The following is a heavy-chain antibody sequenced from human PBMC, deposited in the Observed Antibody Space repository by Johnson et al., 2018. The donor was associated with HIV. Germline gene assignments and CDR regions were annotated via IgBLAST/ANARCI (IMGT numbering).Heavy chain of an antibody. CDR3: ARDWGPDSSSWYGI. Sequence: VQLVESGGGLVQPGGSLRLSCAASGFTFSNYWMEWVRQAPGQGLMWVSEVSAGGGSTYYADSVKGRFTISRDNSKNTLYLQMNSLRAEDTAVYYCARDWGPDSSSWYGIWGQGTMVTVSS. J-gene: IGHJ3*02. CDR2: SAGGGST. D-gene: IGHD6-13*01. CDR1: GFTFSNYW. V-gene: IGHV3-66*01.